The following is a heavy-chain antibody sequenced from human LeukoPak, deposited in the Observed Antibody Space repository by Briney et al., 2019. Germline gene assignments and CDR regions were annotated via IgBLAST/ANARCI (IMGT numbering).Heavy chain of an antibody. D-gene: IGHD5-24*01. V-gene: IGHV1-2*02. J-gene: IGHJ3*02. CDR1: GYNFIEYF. CDR3: ARDGYTPGGGDAFDI. Sequence: GASVMVSCKVSGYNFIEYFIHWVRQAPGQGPEWMGWINPNSGGTSYAPKFKDRVTMTRDTSISTAYMELSMLKFDDTAMYYCARDGYTPGGGDAFDIWGQGTMVTVSS. CDR2: INPNSGGT.